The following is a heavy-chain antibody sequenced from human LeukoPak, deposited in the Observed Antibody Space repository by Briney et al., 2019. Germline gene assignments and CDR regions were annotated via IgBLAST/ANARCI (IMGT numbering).Heavy chain of an antibody. J-gene: IGHJ4*02. Sequence: VASVKVSCKASGYTFTSYGISWVRQAPRQGLEWMGWISAYNGNTNYAQKLQGRVTMTTDTSTSTAYMELRSLRSDDTAVYYCARGVTMVRGVTHLPPDYWGQGTLVTVSS. CDR1: GYTFTSYG. CDR2: ISAYNGNT. V-gene: IGHV1-18*01. CDR3: ARGVTMVRGVTHLPPDY. D-gene: IGHD3-10*01.